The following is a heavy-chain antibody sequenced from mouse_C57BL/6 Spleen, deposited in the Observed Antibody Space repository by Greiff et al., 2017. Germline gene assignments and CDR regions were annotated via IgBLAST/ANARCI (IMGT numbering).Heavy chain of an antibody. V-gene: IGHV1-64*01. D-gene: IGHD1-1*01. CDR2: IHPNSGST. Sequence: VQLQQPGAELVKPGASVKLSCKASGYTFTSYWMHWVKQRPGQGLEWIGMIHPNSGSTNYNEKFKSKATLTVDKSSSTAYMQLSSLTSEDSAVYYCARSAYYGSSYYFDYWGQGTTRTVSS. CDR1: GYTFTSYW. CDR3: ARSAYYGSSYYFDY. J-gene: IGHJ2*01.